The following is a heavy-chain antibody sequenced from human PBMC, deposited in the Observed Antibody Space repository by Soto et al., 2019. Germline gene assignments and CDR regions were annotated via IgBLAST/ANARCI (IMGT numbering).Heavy chain of an antibody. D-gene: IGHD3-9*01. J-gene: IGHJ4*02. CDR3: ARGGVGYYNPDEFGY. CDR2: INSDGSST. Sequence: GGSLRLSCAASGFTFSSYWMHWVRQAPGKGLVWVSRINSDGSSTSYADSVKGRFTMSRDNAKNTLYLQMNSLRAEDTAVYYCARGGVGYYNPDEFGYWGQGTLVTVSS. V-gene: IGHV3-74*01. CDR1: GFTFSSYW.